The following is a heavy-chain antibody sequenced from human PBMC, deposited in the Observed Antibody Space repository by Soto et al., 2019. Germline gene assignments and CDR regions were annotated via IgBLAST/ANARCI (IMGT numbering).Heavy chain of an antibody. D-gene: IGHD3-3*01. V-gene: IGHV3-21*01. Sequence: EVQLVESGGGLVKPGGSLRLSCAASGFTFSSYSMNWVRQAPGKGLEWVSSISSSSSYIYYADSVKGRFTISRDNAKNSLYLQMNSLRAEDTAVYYCARDRYYDFWSGLALGDYWGQGTLVTVSS. CDR2: ISSSSSYI. J-gene: IGHJ4*02. CDR3: ARDRYYDFWSGLALGDY. CDR1: GFTFSSYS.